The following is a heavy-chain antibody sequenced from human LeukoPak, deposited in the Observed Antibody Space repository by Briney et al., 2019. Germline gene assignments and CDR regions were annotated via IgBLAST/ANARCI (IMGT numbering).Heavy chain of an antibody. D-gene: IGHD1-26*01. CDR1: GYTFTRYA. CDR3: ARDPSGGELLWIAFDI. V-gene: IGHV1-69*06. CDR2: IIPIFGTA. J-gene: IGHJ3*02. Sequence: ASVKVSCKASGYTFTRYAMNWVRQAPGQGLEWMGGIIPIFGTADYAQKFQGRVTITAGKSTSTAYMELSSLRSEDTAVYYCARDPSGGELLWIAFDIWGQGTMVTVSS.